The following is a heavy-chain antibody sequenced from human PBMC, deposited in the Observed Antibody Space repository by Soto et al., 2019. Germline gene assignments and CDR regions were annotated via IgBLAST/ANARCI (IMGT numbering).Heavy chain of an antibody. CDR2: IIPIFGTA. D-gene: IGHD7-27*01. CDR1: GGTFSIYA. CDR3: ARLSGDNTNRPFDY. J-gene: IGHJ4*02. Sequence: SVKVSCKASGGTFSIYAISWVRQAPGQGLEWMGGIIPIFGTANYAQKFQGRVTITADESTSTAHMEPSSLRSEDTAVYYCARLSGDNTNRPFDYWGQGTLVTVSS. V-gene: IGHV1-69*13.